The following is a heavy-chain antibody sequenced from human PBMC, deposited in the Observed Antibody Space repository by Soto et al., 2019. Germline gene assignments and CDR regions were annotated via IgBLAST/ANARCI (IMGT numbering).Heavy chain of an antibody. Sequence: SVKVSCKASGGTFSSYAISWVRQAPGQGLEWMGGIIPIFGTANYAQKFQGRVTITADESTSTAYMELSSLRSEDTAVYYCARVARRYSSGTSTFDYWGQGTLVTVSS. J-gene: IGHJ4*02. CDR3: ARVARRYSSGTSTFDY. V-gene: IGHV1-69*13. D-gene: IGHD2-2*01. CDR1: GGTFSSYA. CDR2: IIPIFGTA.